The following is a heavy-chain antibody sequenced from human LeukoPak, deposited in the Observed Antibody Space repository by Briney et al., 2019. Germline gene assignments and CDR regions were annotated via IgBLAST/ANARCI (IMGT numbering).Heavy chain of an antibody. J-gene: IGHJ4*02. Sequence: GRSLRLSCAASGITFSTNYMSWVRQAPGKGLEWVSIIYSGGATFYADSVKGRFTISRENSKNTLWLQMNSLRAEDTAVYYCTRLHYDVLTGPFDYWGQGTLVTVSS. CDR1: GITFSTNY. CDR3: TRLHYDVLTGPFDY. CDR2: IYSGGAT. D-gene: IGHD3-9*01. V-gene: IGHV3-66*04.